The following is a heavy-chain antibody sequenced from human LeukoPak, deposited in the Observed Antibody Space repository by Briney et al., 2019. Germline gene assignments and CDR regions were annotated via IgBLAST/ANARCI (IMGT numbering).Heavy chain of an antibody. Sequence: SETLSLTCIVSGGSISSYYWSWIRQPPGKGLEWIGHIYYSGSTNYNPSLKSRVTISIDTSKNQFSLRLSSVTAADTAVYYCARGAAGYSYGWGQGTLVTVSS. D-gene: IGHD5-18*01. CDR2: IYYSGST. CDR1: GGSISSYY. CDR3: ARGAAGYSYG. J-gene: IGHJ4*02. V-gene: IGHV4-59*01.